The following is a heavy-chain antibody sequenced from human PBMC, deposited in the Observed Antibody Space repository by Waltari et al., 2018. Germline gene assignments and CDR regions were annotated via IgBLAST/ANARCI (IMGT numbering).Heavy chain of an antibody. CDR2: MYYSGTT. V-gene: IGHV4-39*01. Sequence: QLLLQESGPGLVTPLETLSITCTFSGGFINRSSYYWGWVRQSPGKGPEWLGSMYYSGTTYSNQTLESRLTISGDTSKNQFSLRLSSVTAADTAVYYCARHWKRNGYRFDPWGQGTRVTVSS. J-gene: IGHJ5*02. CDR1: GGFINRSSYY. D-gene: IGHD5-12*01. CDR3: ARHWKRNGYRFDP.